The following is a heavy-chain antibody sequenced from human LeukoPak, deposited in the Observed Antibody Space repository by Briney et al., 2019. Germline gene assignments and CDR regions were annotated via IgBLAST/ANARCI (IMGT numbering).Heavy chain of an antibody. CDR3: ARVAHFYDSSGYLTY. V-gene: IGHV3-33*01. CDR2: IWYDGSNK. D-gene: IGHD3-22*01. Sequence: GGSLRLSCAASGFTFSSYGMHWARQAPGKGLEWVAVIWYDGSNKYYADSVKGRFTISRDNSKNTLYLQMNSPRAEDTAVYYCARVAHFYDSSGYLTYWGQGTLVTVSS. J-gene: IGHJ4*02. CDR1: GFTFSSYG.